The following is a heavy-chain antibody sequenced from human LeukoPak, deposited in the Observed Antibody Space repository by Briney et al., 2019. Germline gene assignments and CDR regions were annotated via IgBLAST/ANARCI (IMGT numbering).Heavy chain of an antibody. Sequence: AGGSLRLSCVASGFTFSNYAMCWVRQAPGRGLEWISAITNSGTGTYHADSVRGRFTISRDNSKNTLYLQIHSLRAEDTALYYCARREPTVTTPYQDYFDYWGQGTLVTVSS. D-gene: IGHD4-17*01. J-gene: IGHJ4*02. V-gene: IGHV3-23*01. CDR3: ARREPTVTTPYQDYFDY. CDR2: ITNSGTGT. CDR1: GFTFSNYA.